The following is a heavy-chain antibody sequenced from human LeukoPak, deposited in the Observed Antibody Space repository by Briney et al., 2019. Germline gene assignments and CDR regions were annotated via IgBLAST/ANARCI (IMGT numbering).Heavy chain of an antibody. CDR2: IRYDGSNK. Sequence: PGGSLRLSCAASGFTFSSYGMHWVRQAPGKGLEWVAFIRYDGSNKYYADSVKGRFTISRDNSKNKLYLQMNSLRGEDTAVYYCAKDRSHCSGGSCYWGHLDYWGQGTLVTVSS. V-gene: IGHV3-30*02. D-gene: IGHD2-15*01. CDR1: GFTFSSYG. J-gene: IGHJ4*02. CDR3: AKDRSHCSGGSCYWGHLDY.